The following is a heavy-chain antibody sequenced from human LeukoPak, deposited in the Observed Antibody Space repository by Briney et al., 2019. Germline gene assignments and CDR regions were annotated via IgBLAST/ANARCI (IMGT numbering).Heavy chain of an antibody. J-gene: IGHJ5*02. CDR1: GYSFTSNY. CDR3: AREDWNYLYWFDP. V-gene: IGHV1-18*04. D-gene: IGHD1-7*01. CDR2: ISAYNGNT. Sequence: ASVKVSCKASGYSFTSNYIHWVRQAPGQGLEWMGWISAYNGNTNYAQKLQGRVTMTTDTSTSTAYMELRSLRSDDTAVYYCAREDWNYLYWFDPWGQGTLVTVSS.